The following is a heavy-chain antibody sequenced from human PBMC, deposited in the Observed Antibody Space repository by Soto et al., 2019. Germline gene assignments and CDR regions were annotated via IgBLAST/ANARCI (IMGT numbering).Heavy chain of an antibody. J-gene: IGHJ5*02. CDR1: GLTFSSYA. V-gene: IGHV3-30-3*01. Sequence: PGGSLRLSCAASGLTFSSYAMHWVRQTPGKGLEWVAVISYDGSNKYYADSVKGRFTISRDNSKNTLYLQMNSLRAEDTAVYYCARGGATYYDFWSGYYNNWFDPWGQGTMVTVSS. CDR3: ARGGATYYDFWSGYYNNWFDP. D-gene: IGHD3-3*01. CDR2: ISYDGSNK.